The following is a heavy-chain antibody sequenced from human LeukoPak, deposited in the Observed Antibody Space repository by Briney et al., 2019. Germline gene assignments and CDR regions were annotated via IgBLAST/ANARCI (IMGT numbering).Heavy chain of an antibody. Sequence: GGSLRLSCAASGFTFSSYSMNWVRQAPGKGLEWVSSISSSSSYIYYADSVKGRFTISRDNAKNSLYLQMNSLRAEDTAVYYCARDDSSGYFDYWGQGTLVTVSS. D-gene: IGHD3-22*01. V-gene: IGHV3-21*01. CDR2: ISSSSSYI. J-gene: IGHJ4*02. CDR1: GFTFSSYS. CDR3: ARDDSSGYFDY.